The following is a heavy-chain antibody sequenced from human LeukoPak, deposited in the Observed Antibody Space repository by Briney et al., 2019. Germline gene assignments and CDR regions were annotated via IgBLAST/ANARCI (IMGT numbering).Heavy chain of an antibody. D-gene: IGHD3-10*01. V-gene: IGHV3-30*02. CDR3: AKDLRLGMARGAMDY. CDR1: GFTFSSYG. J-gene: IGHJ4*02. Sequence: GGSLRLSCAASGFTFSSYGMHWVRQAPGKGLEWVAFIRYDGSNKYYADSVKGRFTISRDNSKNTLYLQMNSLRAEDTAVYYCAKDLRLGMARGAMDYWGQGTPVTVSS. CDR2: IRYDGSNK.